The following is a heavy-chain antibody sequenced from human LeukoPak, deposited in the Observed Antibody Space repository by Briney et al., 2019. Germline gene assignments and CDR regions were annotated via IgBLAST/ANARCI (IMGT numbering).Heavy chain of an antibody. CDR1: GYTLTELS. CDR2: FDPEDGET. Sequence: GASVKVSCKVSGYTLTELSMHWVRQAPGKGLEWMGSFDPEDGETIYAQKFQGRVTMTRDTSISTAYMELSRLRSDDTAVYYCAREKGDYRGQGTLVTVSS. J-gene: IGHJ4*02. CDR3: AREKGDY. V-gene: IGHV1-24*01.